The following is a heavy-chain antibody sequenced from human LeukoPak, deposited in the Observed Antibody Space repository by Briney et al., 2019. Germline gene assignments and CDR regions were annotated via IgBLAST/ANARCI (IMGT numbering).Heavy chain of an antibody. D-gene: IGHD3-22*01. CDR1: GFTFTDHW. CDR3: ARVTVYYDSSGYFDS. J-gene: IGHJ4*02. CDR2: INWNGAGT. V-gene: IGHV3-20*04. Sequence: GGSLRLSCAASGFTFTDHWMHWVRQAPGKGLVWVSGINWNGAGTGYADSVKGRFTISRDKAKNSLYLQMNSLRAEDTALYYCARVTVYYDSSGYFDSWGQGALVTVSS.